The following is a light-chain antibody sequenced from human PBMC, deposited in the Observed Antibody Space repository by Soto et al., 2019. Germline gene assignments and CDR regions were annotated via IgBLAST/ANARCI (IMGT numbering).Light chain of an antibody. CDR1: QGIGDD. Sequence: DIQMTQSPSSLSASVGDRVTISCRASQGIGDDLVWYQQNAGTAPKRLIYEASTLQSGVPSRFSGSGSGTEFTLTISTLQPEDFATYYCLQNNSYPRTFGPGTKVEIK. J-gene: IGKJ1*01. CDR2: EAS. V-gene: IGKV1-17*01. CDR3: LQNNSYPRT.